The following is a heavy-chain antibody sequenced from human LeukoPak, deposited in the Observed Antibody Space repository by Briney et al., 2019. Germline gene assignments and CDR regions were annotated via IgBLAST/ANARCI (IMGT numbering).Heavy chain of an antibody. D-gene: IGHD3-10*01. J-gene: IGHJ4*02. Sequence: GRSLRLSCAASGFTFSSYGMHWVRQAPGKGLEWVAVISYDGSNKYYADSVKGRFTISRDNSKNTLYLQMNSLRAEDTAVYYCAREGYYYGSGSSPTFSYWGQGTLITVSS. V-gene: IGHV3-30*03. CDR3: AREGYYYGSGSSPTFSY. CDR1: GFTFSSYG. CDR2: ISYDGSNK.